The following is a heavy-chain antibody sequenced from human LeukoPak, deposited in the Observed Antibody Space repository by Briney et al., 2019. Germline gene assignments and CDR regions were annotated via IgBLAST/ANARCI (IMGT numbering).Heavy chain of an antibody. CDR3: ARQPAGTAAFDI. D-gene: IGHD1-14*01. CDR2: THNNGDS. CDR1: GASIASYY. V-gene: IGHV4-59*08. Sequence: PSETLSLTCTVSGASIASYYWSWIRQPPGKGREWIGYTHNNGDSNYNPSLKSRLTISVDTSKNEVSLVLTSVTAADTALYYCARQPAGTAAFDIWAQGTMVIVSA. J-gene: IGHJ3*02.